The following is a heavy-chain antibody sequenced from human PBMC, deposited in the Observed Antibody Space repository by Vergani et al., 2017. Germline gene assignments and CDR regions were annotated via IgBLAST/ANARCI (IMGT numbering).Heavy chain of an antibody. Sequence: QVQLQESGPGLVKPSETLSLTCTVSGGSISSYYWSWIRQPPGKGLEWIGRIYTSGSTNYNPSLKSRVTISVDTSKNQFSLKLSSVTAADTAVYYCARATNYYDSSGYYYWGQGTLVTVSS. CDR3: ARATNYYDSSGYYY. D-gene: IGHD3-22*01. V-gene: IGHV4-4*08. CDR2: IYTSGST. CDR1: GGSISSYY. J-gene: IGHJ4*02.